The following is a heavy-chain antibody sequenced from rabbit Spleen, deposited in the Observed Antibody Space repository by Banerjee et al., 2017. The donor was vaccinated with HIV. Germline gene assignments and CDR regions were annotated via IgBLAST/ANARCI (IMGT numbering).Heavy chain of an antibody. Sequence: QEQLKETGGGLVQPGGSLTLSCKASAIDLISNAMSWVRQAPGKGLEWIGDIYPSFGVTNYANSVKGRFTISSDSAQNTVFLQMTSLTASDTATYFCARDLDGVIGWNFGWWGPGTLVTVS. J-gene: IGHJ4*01. CDR1: AIDLISNA. D-gene: IGHD1-1*01. CDR2: IYPSFGVT. CDR3: ARDLDGVIGWNFGW. V-gene: IGHV1S47*01.